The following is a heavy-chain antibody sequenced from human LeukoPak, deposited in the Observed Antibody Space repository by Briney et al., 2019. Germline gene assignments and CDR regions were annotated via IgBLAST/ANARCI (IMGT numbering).Heavy chain of an antibody. CDR3: ARNVGATTHAFDY. CDR2: IYTSGST. J-gene: IGHJ4*02. CDR1: GGSISSGSYY. D-gene: IGHD1-26*01. V-gene: IGHV4-61*02. Sequence: SETLSLTCTVSGGSISSGSYYWSWIRQPAGKGLEWIGRIYTSGSTNYNPSLKSRVTISVDTSKNQFSLKLSSVTAADTAVYYCARNVGATTHAFDYWGQGTLVTVSS.